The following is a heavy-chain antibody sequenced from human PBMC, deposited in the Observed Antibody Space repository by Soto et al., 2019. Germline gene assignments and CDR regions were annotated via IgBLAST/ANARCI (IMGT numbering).Heavy chain of an antibody. D-gene: IGHD5-12*01. CDR1: GGSFSGYY. J-gene: IGHJ5*01. CDR2: INHSGST. Sequence: SETLSLTCAVYGGSFSGYYWSWFRQPPGKGLEWIGEINHSGSTNYNPSLKSRVTISVDRTRNQFSLSLSSMTAADKAVYYCARGGGYDSFDFWGQGIQVTVSS. V-gene: IGHV4-34*01. CDR3: ARGGGYDSFDF.